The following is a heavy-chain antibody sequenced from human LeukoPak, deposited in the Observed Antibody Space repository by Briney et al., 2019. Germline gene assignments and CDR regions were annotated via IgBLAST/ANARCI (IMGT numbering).Heavy chain of an antibody. D-gene: IGHD3-16*02. CDR2: INHSGST. CDR3: ARVRYYDYVWGSYRPLPYAFDI. J-gene: IGHJ3*02. Sequence: LSETLSLTCAVYGGSFSGYYWSWIRQPPGKGLEWIGEINHSGSTNYNPSLKSRVTISVDTSKNQFSLKLSSVTAADTAVYYCARVRYYDYVWGSYRPLPYAFDIWGQGTMVTVSS. CDR1: GGSFSGYY. V-gene: IGHV4-34*01.